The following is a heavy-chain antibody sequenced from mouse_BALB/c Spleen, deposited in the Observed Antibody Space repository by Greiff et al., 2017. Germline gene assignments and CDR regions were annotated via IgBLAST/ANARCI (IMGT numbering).Heavy chain of an antibody. V-gene: IGHV3-2*02. CDR2: ISYSGST. D-gene: IGHD1-2*01. CDR3: ARRDYGYWFAY. CDR1: GYSITSDYA. Sequence: EVQLVESGPGLVKPSQSLSLTCTVTGYSITSDYAWNWIRQFPGNKLEWMGYISYSGSTSYNPSLKSRISITRDTSKNQFFLQLNSVTTEDTATYYCARRDYGYWFAYWGQGTLVTVSA. J-gene: IGHJ3*01.